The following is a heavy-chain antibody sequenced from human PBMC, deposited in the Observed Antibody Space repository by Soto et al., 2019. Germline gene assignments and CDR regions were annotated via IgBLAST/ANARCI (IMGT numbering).Heavy chain of an antibody. CDR1: GFSLSTSGVR. CDR2: IDWDDDK. Sequence: GSGPTLVNPTQTLTLTCTFSGFSLSTSGVRVSWIRQPPGKALEWLARIDWDDDKFYSTSLNTRLTISKDTSKNQVVLTMTNMDPVDTATYYCARISASGSSIWFDPWGQGTPVTAPQ. D-gene: IGHD3-22*01. V-gene: IGHV2-70*04. J-gene: IGHJ5*02. CDR3: ARISASGSSIWFDP.